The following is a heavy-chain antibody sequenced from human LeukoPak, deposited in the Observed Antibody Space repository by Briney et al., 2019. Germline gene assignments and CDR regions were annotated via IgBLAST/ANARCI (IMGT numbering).Heavy chain of an antibody. Sequence: SETLSLTCTVSGGSLSTYYWSWIRQPAGTGLEWIGRIYTSGSTKYNPTLKSRVTISVDKSKNQFSLKLTSVTAADTARYYCARDRSGADYWGQGTLVTVS. J-gene: IGHJ4*02. CDR2: IYTSGST. V-gene: IGHV4-4*07. D-gene: IGHD3-10*01. CDR1: GGSLSTYY. CDR3: ARDRSGADY.